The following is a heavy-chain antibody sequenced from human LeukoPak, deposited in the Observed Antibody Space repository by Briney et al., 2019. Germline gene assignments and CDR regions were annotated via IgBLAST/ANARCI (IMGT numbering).Heavy chain of an antibody. CDR3: ARAGSDSSAPSDY. CDR1: GYTFTGSY. J-gene: IGHJ4*02. Sequence: ASVKVSCKASGYTFTGSYMHWVRQAPGQGLEWLGWINPNSGGTNYAQKFQGRVTMTRDTSISTAYMELSRPRSDDTAVYYCARAGSDSSAPSDYWGQGTLVTVSS. CDR2: INPNSGGT. D-gene: IGHD3-22*01. V-gene: IGHV1-2*02.